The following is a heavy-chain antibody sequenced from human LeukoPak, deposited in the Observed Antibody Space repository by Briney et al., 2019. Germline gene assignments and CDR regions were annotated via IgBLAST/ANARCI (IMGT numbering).Heavy chain of an antibody. CDR3: ARGDFWSGYQRNWFDP. V-gene: IGHV4-39*01. Sequence: SETLSLTCTVSGGSISSSSYYWGWIRQPPGKGLEWIGSIYYSGSTYYNPSLKSRVTISVDTSKNQFSLKLSSVTAADTAAYYCARGDFWSGYQRNWFDPWGQGTLVTVSS. J-gene: IGHJ5*02. D-gene: IGHD3-3*01. CDR2: IYYSGST. CDR1: GGSISSSSYY.